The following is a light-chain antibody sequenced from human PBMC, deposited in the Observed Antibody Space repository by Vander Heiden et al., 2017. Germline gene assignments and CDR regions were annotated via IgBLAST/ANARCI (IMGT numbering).Light chain of an antibody. CDR3: QQYNNWPYT. V-gene: IGKV3-15*01. J-gene: IGKJ2*01. CDR2: AAS. CDR1: QSVNSD. Sequence: EIVMTPSPATLSVSPGNRATLSCRASQSVNSDLAWYQQKPGQAPRLLIYAASTRATAIPARFSGSGSVTEFTLTISSLQSEDFAIYYCQQYNNWPYTFGQGTKLEIK.